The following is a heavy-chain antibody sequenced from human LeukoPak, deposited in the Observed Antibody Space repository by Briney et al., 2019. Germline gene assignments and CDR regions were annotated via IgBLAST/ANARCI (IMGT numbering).Heavy chain of an antibody. V-gene: IGHV1-24*01. CDR1: GYTLTELS. J-gene: IGHJ4*02. Sequence: GSVKVSCKVSGYTLTELSMHWVRQAPGQGLEWMGGFDPEDGEAIYAQKFQGRVTMTENTSTDTAYMELSSLRSEDTAVYYCATVPLSGSDFFDYWGQGTLVTVSS. CDR3: ATVPLSGSDFFDY. D-gene: IGHD1-26*01. CDR2: FDPEDGEA.